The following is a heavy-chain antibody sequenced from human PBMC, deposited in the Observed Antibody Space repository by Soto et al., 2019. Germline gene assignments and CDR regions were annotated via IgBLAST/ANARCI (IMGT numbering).Heavy chain of an antibody. CDR3: AREMMGLDV. Sequence: QVQLVESGGGVVQPGRSLRLSCAASGFTFSSYGMHWVRQAPGKGLEWVAIIWYDGSKEYYADSVEGRFTISRDNSKNTVYLQVNSLRVEDTAVYYCAREMMGLDVWGQGTTVTV. D-gene: IGHD3-16*01. J-gene: IGHJ6*02. CDR2: IWYDGSKE. CDR1: GFTFSSYG. V-gene: IGHV3-33*01.